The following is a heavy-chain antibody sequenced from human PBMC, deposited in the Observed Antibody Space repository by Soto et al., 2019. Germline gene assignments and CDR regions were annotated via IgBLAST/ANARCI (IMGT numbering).Heavy chain of an antibody. D-gene: IGHD4-17*01. Sequence: QVQLRESGPGLVKPSQTLSLTCTVSGGSISNDNYYWTWIRQHPGKGLGWIGYSYYSGSTYYNPSLKSRFSISVDTSKNQFSLKLSSVTAADTAVYYCVATTVTTISLDYWGQGTLVTVSS. CDR3: VATTVTTISLDY. CDR2: SYYSGST. V-gene: IGHV4-31*03. CDR1: GGSISNDNYY. J-gene: IGHJ4*02.